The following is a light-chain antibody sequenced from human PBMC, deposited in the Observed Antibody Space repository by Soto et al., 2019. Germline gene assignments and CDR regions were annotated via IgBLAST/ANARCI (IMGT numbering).Light chain of an antibody. CDR2: KAS. CDR1: QTVYSW. V-gene: IGKV1-5*03. CDR3: QQYNGSPLT. Sequence: DIQMTQSPSTLSASVGDRVAIACRASQTVYSWLAWYQQKPGKAPKLLIYKASTLESGVPSRFSGSGSGTEFSLTIRSLQPGDSATYYCQQYNGSPLTFGQGTRLEIK. J-gene: IGKJ5*01.